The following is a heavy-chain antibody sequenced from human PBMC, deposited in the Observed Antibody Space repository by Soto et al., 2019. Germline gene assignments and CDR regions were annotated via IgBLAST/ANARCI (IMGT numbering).Heavy chain of an antibody. CDR3: ARDGSPPGGGSVTGQLVFDP. Sequence: QVQLQESGPGLVKPSQTLSLTCTVSGGSISSGGYYWSWIRQHPGKGLEWIGYIYYSGSTYYNPSPQRRVTRSVDTSKDQFSLTLSSVTAADTAVYYCARDGSPPGGGSVTGQLVFDPWGQGTLVTVSS. CDR1: GGSISSGGYY. J-gene: IGHJ5*02. V-gene: IGHV4-31*03. D-gene: IGHD6-13*01. CDR2: IYYSGST.